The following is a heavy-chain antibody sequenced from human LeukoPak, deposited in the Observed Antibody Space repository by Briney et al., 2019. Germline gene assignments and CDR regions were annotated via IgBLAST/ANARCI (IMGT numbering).Heavy chain of an antibody. CDR2: INHSGST. CDR3: ARGHYDFWSGYSTTTFDY. D-gene: IGHD3-3*01. V-gene: IGHV4-34*01. Sequence: PSETLSLTCAVYGGFFSGYYWSWIRQPPGKGLEWIGEINHSGSTNYNPSLKSRVTISVDTSKNQFSLKLSSVTAADTAVYYCARGHYDFWSGYSTTTFDYWGQGTLVTVSS. J-gene: IGHJ4*02. CDR1: GGFFSGYY.